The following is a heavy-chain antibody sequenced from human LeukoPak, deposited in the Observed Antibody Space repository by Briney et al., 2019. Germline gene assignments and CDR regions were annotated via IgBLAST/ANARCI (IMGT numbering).Heavy chain of an antibody. CDR2: INHSGST. D-gene: IGHD2-2*01. Sequence: SETLSLTCAVSGGSFSGYYWSWIRKPPGQGLEWIGEINHSGSTNYNLSLKSRVTITVDTSKNQFSLKLSSVTAADTAVYYCARGSYCSSTSCRTGDWFDPWGQGTLVTVSS. CDR1: GGSFSGYY. CDR3: ARGSYCSSTSCRTGDWFDP. V-gene: IGHV4-34*01. J-gene: IGHJ5*02.